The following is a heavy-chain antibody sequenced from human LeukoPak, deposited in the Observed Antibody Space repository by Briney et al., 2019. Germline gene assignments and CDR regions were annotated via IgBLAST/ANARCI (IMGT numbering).Heavy chain of an antibody. Sequence: SEALSLTCAVYGGSFSGYYWSWIRQPPGKGLEWIGEINHSGSTNYNPSLKSRVTISVDTSKNQFSLKLSSVTAADTAVYYCARGPPVLLWFGELPFDPWGQGTLVTVSS. V-gene: IGHV4-34*01. CDR3: ARGPPVLLWFGELPFDP. CDR1: GGSFSGYY. D-gene: IGHD3-10*01. CDR2: INHSGST. J-gene: IGHJ5*02.